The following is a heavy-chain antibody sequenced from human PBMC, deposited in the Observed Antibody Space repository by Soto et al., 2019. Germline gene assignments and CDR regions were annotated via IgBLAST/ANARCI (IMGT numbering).Heavy chain of an antibody. CDR3: AKDGVEYSSSFWSGYYFDY. D-gene: IGHD6-13*01. V-gene: IGHV3-30*18. J-gene: IGHJ4*02. CDR1: GFTFSSYG. CDR2: ISYDGSKK. Sequence: QVQLVESGGGVVQPGRSLRLSCAASGFTFSSYGMHWVRQAPGKGLEWVAVISYDGSKKYYADSVKGRFTISRDNSKNTLYLQMNSLRAEDTAVYYCAKDGVEYSSSFWSGYYFDYWGQGTLVTVSS.